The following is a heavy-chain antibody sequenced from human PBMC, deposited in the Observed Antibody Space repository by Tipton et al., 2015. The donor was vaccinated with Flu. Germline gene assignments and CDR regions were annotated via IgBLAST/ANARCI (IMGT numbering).Heavy chain of an antibody. J-gene: IGHJ4*02. Sequence: TLSLTCAVSGASFSAYYWTRIRQSPGKGLEWIGEVTHGGTTNYNPSLKSRVTISVDPSKNQFSLKMTSVTTADTAVYYCARAPFGFHFYFWGQGALVSFSS. D-gene: IGHD3-3*01. V-gene: IGHV4-34*01. CDR3: ARAPFGFHFYF. CDR2: VTHGGTT. CDR1: GASFSAYY.